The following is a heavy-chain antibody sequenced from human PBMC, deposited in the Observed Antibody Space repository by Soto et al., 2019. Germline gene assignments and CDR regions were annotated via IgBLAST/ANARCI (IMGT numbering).Heavy chain of an antibody. D-gene: IGHD6-13*01. CDR2: ISAYNGNT. V-gene: IGHV1-18*01. CDR3: ARDRDSTLIYYYYFYGMDV. J-gene: IGHJ6*02. CDR1: GYTFTSYG. Sequence: QVQLVQSGAEVKKPGASVKVSCKASGYTFTSYGISWVRQAPGQGLEWMGWISAYNGNTNYAQKLQGRVTMTTDTSTSTAYMELRSLRSDDTAVYYCARDRDSTLIYYYYFYGMDVWGQGTTVNFSS.